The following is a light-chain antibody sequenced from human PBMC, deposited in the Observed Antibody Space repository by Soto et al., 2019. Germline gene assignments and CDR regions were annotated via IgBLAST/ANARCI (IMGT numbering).Light chain of an antibody. CDR1: SSDVGRYNL. Sequence: QSVLTQPRSVSGSPGQSVTISCTGTSSDVGRYNLVSWYQQHPGKAPRLMIYDVTKRPSGVPDRFSGSKSGNTASLTISGLQAEDEADYYCSSYAGTYTVFGGGTKLTVL. J-gene: IGLJ3*02. CDR2: DVT. V-gene: IGLV2-11*01. CDR3: SSYAGTYTV.